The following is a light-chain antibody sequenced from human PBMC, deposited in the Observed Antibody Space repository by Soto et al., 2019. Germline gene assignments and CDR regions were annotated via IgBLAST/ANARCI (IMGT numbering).Light chain of an antibody. CDR1: QSVNTKY. CDR2: GVS. J-gene: IGKJ5*01. CDR3: QQFGTSSLVT. Sequence: EIVLTQSPVTLSLSPGERATPSCRTSQSVNTKYLAWYQQKPGQAPRLLISGVSSRATGIPDRFSGSGSGTDFILTISRVEPEDFAVYYCQQFGTSSLVTFGPGTRLEIK. V-gene: IGKV3-20*01.